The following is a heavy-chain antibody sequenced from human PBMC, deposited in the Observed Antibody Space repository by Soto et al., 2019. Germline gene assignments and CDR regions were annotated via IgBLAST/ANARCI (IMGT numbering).Heavy chain of an antibody. CDR2: ISDNGGRT. V-gene: IGHV3-23*01. CDR1: GFTFSTYA. CDR3: AKDHHTTIPVATAY. D-gene: IGHD6-19*01. J-gene: IGHJ4*02. Sequence: GGSLRLACAASGFTFSTYAMAWIRQAPGKGLEWVSGISDNGGRTYYAASVKGRFTISRDNSKNTLYLQMDSLRPEDTAIYYCAKDHHTTIPVATAYCGQATLVTVSS.